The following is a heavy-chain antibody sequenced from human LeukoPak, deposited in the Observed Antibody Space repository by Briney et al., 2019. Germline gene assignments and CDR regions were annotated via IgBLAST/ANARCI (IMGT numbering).Heavy chain of an antibody. CDR3: AKEEVRGVDY. J-gene: IGHJ4*02. CDR1: GFTFSSYG. D-gene: IGHD3-10*01. CDR2: ISYDGSNK. V-gene: IGHV3-30*18. Sequence: GGSLRLSCAASGFTFSSYGMHWVRQAPGKGPEWVAVISYDGSNKYYADSVKGRFTISRDNSKNTLYLQMNSLRAEDTAVYYCAKEEVRGVDYWGQGTLVTVSS.